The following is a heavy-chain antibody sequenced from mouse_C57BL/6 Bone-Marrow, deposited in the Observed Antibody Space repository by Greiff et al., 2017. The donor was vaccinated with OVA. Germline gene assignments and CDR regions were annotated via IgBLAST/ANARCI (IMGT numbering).Heavy chain of an antibody. V-gene: IGHV1-26*01. CDR2: INPNNGGT. J-gene: IGHJ3*01. CDR3: ARGREPGWFAY. CDR1: GYTFTDYY. Sequence: EVQLQQSGPELVKPGASVKISCKASGYTFTDYYMNWVKQSHGKSLEWIGDINPNNGGTSYNQKFKGKATLTVDKSSSTAYMELRSLTSEDSAVYYCARGREPGWFAYWGQGTLVTVSA.